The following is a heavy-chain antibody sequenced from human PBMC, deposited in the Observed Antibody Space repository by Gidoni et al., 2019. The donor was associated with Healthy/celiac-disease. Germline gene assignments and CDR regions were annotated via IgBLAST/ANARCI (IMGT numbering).Heavy chain of an antibody. CDR3: ARGIAARPGYGSSLPYYFDY. J-gene: IGHJ4*02. CDR2: ISAYNVNT. Sequence: QVQLVQSGAEVKKPGASVKVSCKASGYTFTSSGISWVRQAPGQGLEWMGWISAYNVNTNYAQKLQGRVTMTTDTSTSTAYMELRSLRSDDTAVYYCARGIAARPGYGSSLPYYFDYWGQGTLVTVSS. CDR1: GYTFTSSG. V-gene: IGHV1-18*01. D-gene: IGHD6-6*01.